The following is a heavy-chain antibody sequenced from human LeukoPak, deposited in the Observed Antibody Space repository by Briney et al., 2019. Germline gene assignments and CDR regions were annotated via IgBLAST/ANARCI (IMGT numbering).Heavy chain of an antibody. V-gene: IGHV1-3*04. CDR2: INTGNGNT. Sequence: ASVKVSCKASGYTFTSYAIHWVRQAPGQRLEWMGCINTGNGNTKYSQTFQGKFTITRDTSASTAYMELSSLRTEDTALYYRARDMGSGSLHYWGQGTLVTVSS. CDR3: ARDMGSGSLHY. D-gene: IGHD1-26*01. J-gene: IGHJ4*02. CDR1: GYTFTSYA.